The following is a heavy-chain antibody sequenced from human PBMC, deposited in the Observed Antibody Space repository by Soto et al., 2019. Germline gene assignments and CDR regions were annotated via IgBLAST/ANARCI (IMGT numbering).Heavy chain of an antibody. V-gene: IGHV3-23*01. CDR1: GFTFSNYA. D-gene: IGHD3-16*02. J-gene: IGHJ4*02. Sequence: EVQLLESGGGLVQPGGSLRLSCAASGFTFSNYAMSWVRQAPGKGLEWVSASSGSGGSTYYADSVKGRFTISRDNSKNTLYLQMNSLRAEDTAVYYCAKGTSVDDYIWGSYRPLDYWGQGTLVTVSS. CDR3: AKGTSVDDYIWGSYRPLDY. CDR2: SSGSGGST.